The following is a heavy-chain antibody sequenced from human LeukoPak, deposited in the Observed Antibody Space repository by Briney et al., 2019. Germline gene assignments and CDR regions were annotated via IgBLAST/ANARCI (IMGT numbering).Heavy chain of an antibody. V-gene: IGHV4-39*07. CDR3: ARGRDDFWSGSHFDY. J-gene: IGHJ4*02. Sequence: PSETLSLTCTVSGGSINSSSYYWAWIPQPPGKGLEWNGYISYSGSTYYNPSLKSRVTISVDTSKNQFSLKLSSVTAADTAVYYCARGRDDFWSGSHFDYWGQGTLVTVSS. CDR1: GGSINSSSYY. D-gene: IGHD3-3*01. CDR2: ISYSGST.